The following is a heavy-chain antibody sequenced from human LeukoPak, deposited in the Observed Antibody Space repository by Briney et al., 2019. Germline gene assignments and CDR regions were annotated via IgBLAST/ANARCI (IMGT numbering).Heavy chain of an antibody. CDR2: IKSKGDGGTT. CDR3: TTDPRH. V-gene: IGHV3-15*01. CDR1: GFTFKDSW. J-gene: IGHJ4*02. Sequence: GGSLRLSCAASGFTFKDSWMSWVRQAPGEGLEWVGRIKSKGDGGTTDYAAPVKGRFTISRDDSKNTLYLQMNSLKTEDTAVYYCTTDPRHWGQGTLVTVSS.